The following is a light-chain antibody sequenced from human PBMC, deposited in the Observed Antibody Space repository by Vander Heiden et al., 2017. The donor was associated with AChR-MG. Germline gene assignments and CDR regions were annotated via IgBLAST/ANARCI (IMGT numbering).Light chain of an antibody. CDR3: SSYTSSGLVV. CDR2: DVS. V-gene: IGLV2-14*01. Sequence: SALTQPASVSGPPGQSSTISCTGTSSDVGGYNYVSWYQQHPAKAPNLMIYDVSNRPSGVSNRFSGSKSGNTASPTISGLQAEDEADYYCSSYTSSGLVVFGGGSKLTVL. J-gene: IGLJ2*01. CDR1: SSDVGGYNY.